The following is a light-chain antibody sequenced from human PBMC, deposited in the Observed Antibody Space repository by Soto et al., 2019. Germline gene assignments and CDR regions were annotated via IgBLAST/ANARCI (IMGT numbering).Light chain of an antibody. V-gene: IGKV1-5*01. CDR2: DAS. Sequence: DIQMTQSPSTLSASVGDRVTITCRASQSISSWLAWYQQKPGKAPNLLIYDASTLESGVPSRFSGSGFGTEFTLTIGSLQPDDLATYYCQQYNSYWTFGQGTKVDIK. CDR3: QQYNSYWT. J-gene: IGKJ1*01. CDR1: QSISSW.